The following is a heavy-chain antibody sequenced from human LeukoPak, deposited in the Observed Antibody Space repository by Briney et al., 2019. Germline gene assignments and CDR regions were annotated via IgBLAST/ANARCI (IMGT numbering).Heavy chain of an antibody. J-gene: IGHJ3*02. CDR3: AHRTIVVVPAAIPVLDAFDI. D-gene: IGHD2-2*01. V-gene: IGHV2-5*01. CDR1: GFSLSTSGVG. CDR2: IYWNDDK. Sequence: ESGPTLVNPTQTLTLTCTFSGFSLSTSGVGVGWIRQPPGKALEWLALIYWNDDKRYSPSLKSRLTITKDTSKNQVVLTMTNMDPVDTATYYCAHRTIVVVPAAIPVLDAFDIWGQGTMVTVPS.